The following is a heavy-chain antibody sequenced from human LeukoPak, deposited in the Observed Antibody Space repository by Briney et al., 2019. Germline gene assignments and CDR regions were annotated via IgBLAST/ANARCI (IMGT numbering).Heavy chain of an antibody. Sequence: GGSLRLSCEASGFTFVSYWMSWVRQAPGKGLEWVANIKQDGSEKYFLDSVKGRFTISRDNAKNSLYLQMDSLRAEDTAVYYCARDRGCAWDYWGQGTLVTVSS. CDR1: GFTFVSYW. J-gene: IGHJ4*02. D-gene: IGHD4/OR15-4a*01. V-gene: IGHV3-7*01. CDR2: IKQDGSEK. CDR3: ARDRGCAWDY.